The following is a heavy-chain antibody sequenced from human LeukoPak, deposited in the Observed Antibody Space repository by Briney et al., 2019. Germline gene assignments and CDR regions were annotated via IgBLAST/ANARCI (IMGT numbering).Heavy chain of an antibody. CDR3: AKDRGYSYGSFDY. Sequence: GGSLRLSCAASGFTFDDYAMHWVRQAPGKGLEWVSGISWNSGSIGYADSVKGRFTISRDNAKNSLYLQMNSLRAEDTALYYCAKDRGYSYGSFDYWGQGTLVTVS. CDR2: ISWNSGSI. D-gene: IGHD5-18*01. CDR1: GFTFDDYA. V-gene: IGHV3-9*01. J-gene: IGHJ4*02.